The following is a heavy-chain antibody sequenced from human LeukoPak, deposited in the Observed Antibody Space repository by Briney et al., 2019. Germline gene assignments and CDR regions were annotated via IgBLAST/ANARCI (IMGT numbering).Heavy chain of an antibody. Sequence: ASVKVSCKASGYTFTSYYMHWVRQAPGQGLEWMGIINPSGGSTSYAQKFQGRVTMTRDTSTSTVYMELRSLRSDDTAVYYCARDFGVDYFDYWGQGTLVTVSS. V-gene: IGHV1-46*01. D-gene: IGHD3-3*01. J-gene: IGHJ4*02. CDR1: GYTFTSYY. CDR2: INPSGGST. CDR3: ARDFGVDYFDY.